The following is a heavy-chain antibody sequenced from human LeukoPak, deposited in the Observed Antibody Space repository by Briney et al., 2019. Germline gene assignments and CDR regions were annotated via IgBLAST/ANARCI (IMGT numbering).Heavy chain of an antibody. CDR2: IYYSGST. D-gene: IGHD4-23*01. CDR1: GGSISSYY. J-gene: IGHJ4*02. V-gene: IGHV4-59*12. Sequence: SETLSLTCTVSGGSISSYYWSWIRQPPGKGLEWIGYIYYSGSTNYNPSLKSRVTISVDTSKNQFSLKLSSVTAADTAVYYCARDPGGYWGQGTLVTVSS. CDR3: ARDPGGY.